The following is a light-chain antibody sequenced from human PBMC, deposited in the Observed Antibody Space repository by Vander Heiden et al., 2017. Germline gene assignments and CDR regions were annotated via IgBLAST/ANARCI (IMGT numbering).Light chain of an antibody. CDR2: LYSDGSQ. CDR3: QTWGIGIQV. V-gene: IGLV4-69*01. CDR1: RGHTTYV. J-gene: IGLJ2*01. Sequence: QLELTQPPSAYAPLGDSVTLTCTLSRGHTTYVIAWHQQQPDKAPRYLMTLYSDGSQTKGDGIPDRFSGSSSGAERYLTISSLQSEDEADYYCQTWGIGIQVFGGGTKLTVL.